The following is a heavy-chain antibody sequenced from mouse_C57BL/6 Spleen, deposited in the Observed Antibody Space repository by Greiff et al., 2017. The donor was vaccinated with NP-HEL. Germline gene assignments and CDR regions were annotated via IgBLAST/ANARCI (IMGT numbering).Heavy chain of an antibody. V-gene: IGHV1-55*01. CDR3: ARNYGSSPLFAY. Sequence: QVQLQQPGAELVKPGASVKMSCKASGYTFTSYWITWVKQRPGQGLEWIGDIYPGSGSTNYNEKFKSKATLTVDTSSSTAYMQLSSLTSEDSAVDYCARNYGSSPLFAYWGQGTRVTVSA. J-gene: IGHJ3*01. D-gene: IGHD1-1*01. CDR1: GYTFTSYW. CDR2: IYPGSGST.